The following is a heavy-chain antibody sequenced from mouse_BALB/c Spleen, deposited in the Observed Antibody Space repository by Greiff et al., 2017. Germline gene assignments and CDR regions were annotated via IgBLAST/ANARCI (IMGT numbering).Heavy chain of an antibody. CDR2: IWAGGST. J-gene: IGHJ2*01. Sequence: QVQLQQSGPGLVAPSQSLSITCTVSGFSLTSYGVHWVRQPPGKGLEWLGVIWAGGSTNYNSALMSRLSISKDNSKSQVFLKMNSLQTDDTAMYYCARGEDYYGYLDYWGQGTTLTVSS. D-gene: IGHD1-1*01. V-gene: IGHV2-9*02. CDR1: GFSLTSYG. CDR3: ARGEDYYGYLDY.